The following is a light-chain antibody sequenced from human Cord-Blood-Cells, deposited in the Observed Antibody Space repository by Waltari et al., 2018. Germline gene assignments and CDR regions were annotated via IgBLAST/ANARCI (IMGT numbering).Light chain of an antibody. V-gene: IGLV4-69*01. CDR3: QTWGTGIQV. CDR2: LNSDGSH. Sequence: QLVLTQSPSASASLGASVKLTCTLSSGHSSYATARHQQQPEKGPRYLMKLNSDGSHSKGDGIPDRFSGSSSGAERYLTISSLQSEDEADYYFQTWGTGIQVFGGGTKLTVL. CDR1: SGHSSYA. J-gene: IGLJ2*01.